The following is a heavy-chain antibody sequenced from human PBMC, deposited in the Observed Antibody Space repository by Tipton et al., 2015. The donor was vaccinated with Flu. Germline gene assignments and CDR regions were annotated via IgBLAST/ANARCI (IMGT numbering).Heavy chain of an antibody. CDR3: AADHYFGSGSYY. V-gene: IGHV4-4*07. Sequence: LRLSCTVSGGSMSSFYWSWIRQPAGKGLEWVGRMYTSGTAKYHPSFKSRVTMSVDTSKNQFSLKLSSVTAADTAVYFCAADHYFGSGSYYWGQGKMVTVSS. J-gene: IGHJ4*02. CDR2: MYTSGTA. CDR1: GGSMSSFY. D-gene: IGHD3-10*01.